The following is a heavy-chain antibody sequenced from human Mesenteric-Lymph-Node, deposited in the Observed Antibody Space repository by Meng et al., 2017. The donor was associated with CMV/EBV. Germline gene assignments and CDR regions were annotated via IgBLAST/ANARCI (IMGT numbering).Heavy chain of an antibody. CDR2: ISGSGGSS. D-gene: IGHD3-3*01. V-gene: IGHV3-23*01. CDR1: GFTFRSYV. J-gene: IGHJ6*02. CDR3: AKDSSSDFWSAYFSFYPYGLDV. Sequence: GESLKISCAVTGFTFRSYVVSWVRQAPGKGLEWVSGISGSGGSSYYADSVKGRFTISRDNSKNTLYLQMNSLSAEDTAVYYCAKDSSSDFWSAYFSFYPYGLDVWGQWTTVTVSS.